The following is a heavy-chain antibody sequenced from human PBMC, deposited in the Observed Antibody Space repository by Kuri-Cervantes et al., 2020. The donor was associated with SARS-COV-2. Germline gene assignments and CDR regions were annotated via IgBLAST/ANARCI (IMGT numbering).Heavy chain of an antibody. J-gene: IGHJ4*02. CDR2: IYYSGST. CDR1: GGSISSYY. D-gene: IGHD3-10*01. Sequence: SETLSLTCTVSGGSISSYYWSWIRQPPGKGLEWIGYIYYSGSTNYNPSLKSRVTISVDTSKNLFSLRLSSVTAADTAVYYCARGGYYYGSGYSLWGQGTLVTVSS. CDR3: ARGGYYYGSGYSL. V-gene: IGHV4-59*08.